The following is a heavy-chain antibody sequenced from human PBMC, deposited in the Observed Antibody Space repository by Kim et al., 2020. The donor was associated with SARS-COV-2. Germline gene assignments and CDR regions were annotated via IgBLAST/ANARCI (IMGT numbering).Heavy chain of an antibody. J-gene: IGHJ4*02. D-gene: IGHD3-22*01. V-gene: IGHV4-34*01. Sequence: SETLSLTCAVYGGSFSGYYWSWIRQPPGKGLEWIGEINHSGSTNYNPSLKSRVTISVDTSKNQFSLKLSSVTAADTAVYYCARGSSGYYPVRYFDYWGQGTLVTVSS. CDR3: ARGSSGYYPVRYFDY. CDR2: INHSGST. CDR1: GGSFSGYY.